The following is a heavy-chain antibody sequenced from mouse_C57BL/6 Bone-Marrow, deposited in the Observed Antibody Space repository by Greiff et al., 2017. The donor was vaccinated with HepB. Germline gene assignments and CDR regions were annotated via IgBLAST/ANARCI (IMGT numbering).Heavy chain of an antibody. J-gene: IGHJ3*01. D-gene: IGHD2-5*01. CDR3: TGAYYSNYPFAY. CDR2: IRLKSDNYAT. CDR1: GFTFSNYW. V-gene: IGHV6-3*01. Sequence: EVMLVESGGGLVQPGGSMKLSCVASGFTFSNYWMNWVRQSPEKGLEWVAQIRLKSDNYATHYAESVKGRFTISRDDSKSSVYLQMNNLRAEDTGIYYCTGAYYSNYPFAYWGQGTLVTVSA.